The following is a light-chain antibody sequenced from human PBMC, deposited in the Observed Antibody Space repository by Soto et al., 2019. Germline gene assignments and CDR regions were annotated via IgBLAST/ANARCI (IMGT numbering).Light chain of an antibody. CDR3: LQRYNWPHT. J-gene: IGKJ2*01. CDR1: QSVGTY. Sequence: EIVLTQSPATLSLSPGERATLSCRASQSVGTYLAWYQHNPGQAPRLLIYDASNKATGIPARFSGSGSGTDFTITISSPEPEDFAVYYGLQRYNWPHTFGQGTKLESK. CDR2: DAS. V-gene: IGKV3-11*01.